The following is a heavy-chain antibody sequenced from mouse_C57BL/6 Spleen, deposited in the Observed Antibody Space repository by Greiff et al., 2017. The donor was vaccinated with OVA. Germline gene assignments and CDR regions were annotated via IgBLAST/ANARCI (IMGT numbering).Heavy chain of an antibody. CDR3: ARNSHYYAMDY. D-gene: IGHD2-12*01. J-gene: IGHJ4*01. Sequence: VQLVESGGGLVKPGGSLKLSCAASGFTFSDYGMHWVRQAPEKGLEWVAYISSGSSTIYYADTVKGRFTISRDNAKNTLFLQMTSLRSEDTAMYYCARNSHYYAMDYWGQGTSVTVSS. V-gene: IGHV5-17*01. CDR1: GFTFSDYG. CDR2: ISSGSSTI.